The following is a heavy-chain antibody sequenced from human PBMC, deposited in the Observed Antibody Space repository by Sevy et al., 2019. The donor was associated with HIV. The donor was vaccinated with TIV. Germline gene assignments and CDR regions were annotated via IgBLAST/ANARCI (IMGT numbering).Heavy chain of an antibody. CDR2: IYWDGDT. D-gene: IGHD3-9*01. J-gene: IGHJ4*02. Sequence: SGPTLVRPTQTLTLTCNFSGFSFSSSGVGVGWIRQPPGKALEWLAMIYWDGDTRYRPSLRSRLTITKDTSKDQVVLTMADMDPVDTGTYYCAHRRSKGITITEFDYWGQGALVTVSS. CDR3: AHRRSKGITITEFDY. CDR1: GFSFSSSGVG. V-gene: IGHV2-5*02.